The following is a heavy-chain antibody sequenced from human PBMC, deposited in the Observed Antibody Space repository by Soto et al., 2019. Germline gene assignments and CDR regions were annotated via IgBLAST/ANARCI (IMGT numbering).Heavy chain of an antibody. CDR3: ARGPPIGY. CDR2: IYHSVST. V-gene: IGHV4-30-2*01. Sequence: SETLSLTCAVSGGSISSGGYSWSWIRQPPGKGLECIGYIYHSVSTYYNPSLKSRVTISVDRSKNQFSLKLNSVTAADTAVYYCARGPPIGYWGQGTLVIVSS. CDR1: GGSISSGGYS. J-gene: IGHJ4*02.